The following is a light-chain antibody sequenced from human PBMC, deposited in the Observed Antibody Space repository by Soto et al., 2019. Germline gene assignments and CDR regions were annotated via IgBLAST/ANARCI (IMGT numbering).Light chain of an antibody. V-gene: IGKV3-20*01. CDR2: GVS. CDR3: QQTYSTPLIT. J-gene: IGKJ3*01. CDR1: QSVSNNF. Sequence: EIVLTQSTGTLSLSPGERATLSCRASQSVSNNFLAWYQQKPGQAPRLLIYGVSSRATGIPDRFSGSGSGTDFTLTISSLQPEDFATYYCQQTYSTPLITFGPGTKVDIK.